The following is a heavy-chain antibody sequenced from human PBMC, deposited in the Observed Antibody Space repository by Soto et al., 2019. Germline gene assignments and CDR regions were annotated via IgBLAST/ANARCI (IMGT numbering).Heavy chain of an antibody. Sequence: SETLSLTCAVSGGSISSGGYSWSWIRQPPGKGLEWIGYIYHSGSTYYNPSLKSRVTISVDRSKNQFSLKLSSVTAADTAVYYCARGGEIDYYDSSGYLFDYWGQGTLVTVSS. CDR1: GGSISSGGYS. CDR3: ARGGEIDYYDSSGYLFDY. V-gene: IGHV4-30-2*01. J-gene: IGHJ4*02. CDR2: IYHSGST. D-gene: IGHD3-22*01.